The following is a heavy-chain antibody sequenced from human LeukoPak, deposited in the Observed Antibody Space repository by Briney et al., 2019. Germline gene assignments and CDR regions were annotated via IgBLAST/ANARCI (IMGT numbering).Heavy chain of an antibody. CDR1: GFTFSGYS. CDR2: IYHSGST. CDR3: ARRNRLSRAREIWFDP. V-gene: IGHV4-34*01. D-gene: IGHD5-24*01. J-gene: IGHJ5*02. Sequence: GSLRLSCTASGFTFSGYSMNWIRQAPGKGLEWIGYIYHSGSTYYNPSLKSRVTISVDRSKNQFSLKLSSVTAADTAVYYCARRNRLSRAREIWFDPWGQGTLVTVSS.